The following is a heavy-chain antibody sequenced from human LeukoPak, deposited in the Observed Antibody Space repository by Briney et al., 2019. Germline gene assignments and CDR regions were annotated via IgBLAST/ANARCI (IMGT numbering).Heavy chain of an antibody. J-gene: IGHJ4*02. Sequence: ASVKVSCKASGGTFSSYAISWVRQAPGQGLEWMGRIIPILGIANYAQKFQGRVTITADKSTSTAYMELCSLRSEDTAVYYCARVGRGSYYFDYWGQGTLVTVSS. CDR2: IIPILGIA. D-gene: IGHD1-26*01. V-gene: IGHV1-69*04. CDR1: GGTFSSYA. CDR3: ARVGRGSYYFDY.